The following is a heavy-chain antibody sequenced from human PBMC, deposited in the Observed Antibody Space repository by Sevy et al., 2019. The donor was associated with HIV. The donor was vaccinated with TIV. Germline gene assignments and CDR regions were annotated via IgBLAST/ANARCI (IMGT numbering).Heavy chain of an antibody. CDR2: IYYSGST. V-gene: IGHV4-39*01. Sequence: SETLSLTCTVSGGSISSSSYYWGWIRQPPGKGLEWIGSIYYSGSTYYNPSLKSRVTISVDTSKNQFSLKLSSVTAAYTAVYYCARLRSSWQYYLDYWGQGTLVTVSS. J-gene: IGHJ4*02. CDR3: ARLRSSWQYYLDY. CDR1: GGSISSSSYY. D-gene: IGHD6-13*01.